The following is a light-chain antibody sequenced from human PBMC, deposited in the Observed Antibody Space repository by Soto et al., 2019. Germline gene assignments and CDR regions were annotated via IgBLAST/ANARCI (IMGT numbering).Light chain of an antibody. Sequence: QSVLTQPPSASGTPGQRVTISCSGSSSNIGRNTVNWYQQLPGTAPKLLIYSNNQRPSGVPDRFSGSKSGTSGSLAISGLQSEDEADYYCAGWDDSLNGPVSGGGTKLTVL. J-gene: IGLJ2*01. CDR1: SSNIGRNT. CDR3: AGWDDSLNGPV. CDR2: SNN. V-gene: IGLV1-44*01.